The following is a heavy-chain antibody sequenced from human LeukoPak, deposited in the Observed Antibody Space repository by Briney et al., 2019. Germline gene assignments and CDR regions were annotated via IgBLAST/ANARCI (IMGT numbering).Heavy chain of an antibody. Sequence: SETLSLTCAVYGGSFSGYYWSWIRQPPGKGLEWIGEINHSGSTNYNPSLKSRVTISVDTPKNQFSLKLSSVTAADTAVYYCARDCPTVTTWGAFDIWGQGTMVTVSS. D-gene: IGHD4-17*01. CDR2: INHSGST. V-gene: IGHV4-34*01. CDR3: ARDCPTVTTWGAFDI. J-gene: IGHJ3*02. CDR1: GGSFSGYY.